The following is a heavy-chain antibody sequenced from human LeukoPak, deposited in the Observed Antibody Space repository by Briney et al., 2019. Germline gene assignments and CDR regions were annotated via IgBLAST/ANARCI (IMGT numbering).Heavy chain of an antibody. CDR1: GGSISSSSYY. D-gene: IGHD3-22*01. CDR3: ATHTMTSDAFDI. Sequence: SETLSLTCTVSGGSISSSSYYWGWIRQPPGKGLEWIGSIYYSGSTYYNPSLKSRVTISVDTSKNQFSLKLSTVTAADTAVYYCATHTMTSDAFDIWGQGTMVTVSS. CDR2: IYYSGST. J-gene: IGHJ3*02. V-gene: IGHV4-39*01.